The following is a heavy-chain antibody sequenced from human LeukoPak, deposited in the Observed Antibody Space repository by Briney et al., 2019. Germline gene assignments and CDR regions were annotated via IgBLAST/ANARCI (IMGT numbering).Heavy chain of an antibody. CDR1: GFTFSSYA. V-gene: IGHV3-23*01. CDR2: IPRNGGST. D-gene: IGHD3-22*01. Sequence: PGGSLRLSCAASGFTFSSYAMNWVRQAPGKGLEWVSSIPRNGGSTYYADTVKGRFTISRDNSKNTLYLQMNSLRAEDTAVYYCARDYDSSGYNRGGAEYFQHWGQGTLVTVSS. J-gene: IGHJ1*01. CDR3: ARDYDSSGYNRGGAEYFQH.